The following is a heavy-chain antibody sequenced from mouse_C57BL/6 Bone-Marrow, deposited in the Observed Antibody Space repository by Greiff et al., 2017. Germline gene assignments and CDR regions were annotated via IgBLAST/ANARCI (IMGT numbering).Heavy chain of an antibody. CDR2: IDPSDSET. CDR3: AGPFLYDGSSYWYFDV. J-gene: IGHJ1*03. CDR1: GYTFTSYW. V-gene: IGHV1-52*01. Sequence: VQLQQSGAELVRPGSSVKLSCKASGYTFTSYWMHWVKQRPIQGLEWIGNIDPSDSETHYNQKFKDKATLTVDKSSSTAYMQLSSLTSEDSAVYYCAGPFLYDGSSYWYFDVWGTGTTVTVTA. D-gene: IGHD1-1*01.